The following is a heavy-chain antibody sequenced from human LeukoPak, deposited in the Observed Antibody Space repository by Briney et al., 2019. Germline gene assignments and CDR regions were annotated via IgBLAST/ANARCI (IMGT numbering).Heavy chain of an antibody. D-gene: IGHD3-22*01. CDR2: ISSNGGST. J-gene: IGHJ4*02. CDR1: GFTFSTYA. V-gene: IGHV3-64*01. CDR3: ARGGGSDYYYDSSGYYHLFDY. Sequence: GGSLRLSCAASGFTFSTYAMHWVRLAPGKGLEYVSSISSNGGSTYYANSVKGRFTTSRDNSKNTLYLQMGSLRAEDMAVYYCARGGGSDYYYDSSGYYHLFDYWGQGTLVTVSS.